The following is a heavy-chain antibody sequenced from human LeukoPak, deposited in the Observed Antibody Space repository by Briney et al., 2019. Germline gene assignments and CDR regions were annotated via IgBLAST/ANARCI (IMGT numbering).Heavy chain of an antibody. J-gene: IGHJ5*02. D-gene: IGHD3-3*01. CDR1: GGSISSGDYY. Sequence: SETLSLTXTVSGGSISSGDYYWSGIRQPPGKGLEWIGYIYYSGSTYYNPSLKSRVTISVDTSKNQFSLKLSSVTAADTAVYYCAKRGPFWSGYHNWFDPWGQGTLVTVSS. V-gene: IGHV4-30-4*08. CDR2: IYYSGST. CDR3: AKRGPFWSGYHNWFDP.